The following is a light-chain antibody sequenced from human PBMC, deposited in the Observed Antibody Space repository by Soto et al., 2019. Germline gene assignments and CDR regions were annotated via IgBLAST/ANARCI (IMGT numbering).Light chain of an antibody. Sequence: IVLTQSPGTLSLSQGEGATLSCRASQSVTGTNLAWYQQRAGQPPRLLIYCASIRATGIPDRFSGSGSGTDFTLTISRLEPEDFAVYYCHQYGSSPPTFGPGTKVDIK. CDR2: CAS. V-gene: IGKV3-20*01. CDR1: QSVTGTN. CDR3: HQYGSSPPT. J-gene: IGKJ3*01.